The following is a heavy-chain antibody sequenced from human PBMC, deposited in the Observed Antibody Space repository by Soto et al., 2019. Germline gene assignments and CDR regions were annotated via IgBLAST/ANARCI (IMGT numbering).Heavy chain of an antibody. J-gene: IGHJ2*01. CDR1: GLTFSSYA. Sequence: PGGSLRLSCAASGLTFSSYAMSWVRQDPGKGLEWVSAISGSGGSTYYADSVKGRFTISRDNSKNTLYLQMNSLRAEDTAVYYCAKAGGFGGYWYFDLWGRGTLVTVSS. CDR2: ISGSGGST. V-gene: IGHV3-23*01. CDR3: AKAGGFGGYWYFDL. D-gene: IGHD3-10*01.